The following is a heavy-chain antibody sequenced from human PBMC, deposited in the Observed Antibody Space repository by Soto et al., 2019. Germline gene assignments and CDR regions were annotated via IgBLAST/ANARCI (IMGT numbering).Heavy chain of an antibody. V-gene: IGHV3-7*01. Sequence: EVHLVESGGGLVQPGGSLRLSCLASGFTRRGYWMSWVRQAPGKGLEWVANIKQDGSANNYLDSVKGRFTISRDNAEKSVYLEMSSLRVEDTAIYYCARGTYCGTDCHYHFDSWGQGTLVTVSS. CDR3: ARGTYCGTDCHYHFDS. CDR2: IKQDGSAN. CDR1: GFTRRGYW. D-gene: IGHD2-21*02. J-gene: IGHJ4*02.